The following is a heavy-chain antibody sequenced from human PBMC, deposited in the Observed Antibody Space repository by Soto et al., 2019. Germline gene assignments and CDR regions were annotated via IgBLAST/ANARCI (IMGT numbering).Heavy chain of an antibody. CDR1: GGSVSSGSYY. CDR2: IYYSGST. CDR3: ARDQASTWYYYYGMDV. V-gene: IGHV4-61*01. Sequence: QVQLQESGPGLVKPSETLSLTCTVSGGSVSSGSYYWSWIRQPPGKGLEWIGYIYYSGSTNYNPSLKSRVPLSVDTSKNQFSLKLSSVTAADTAVYYCARDQASTWYYYYGMDVWGQGTTVTVSS. J-gene: IGHJ6*02.